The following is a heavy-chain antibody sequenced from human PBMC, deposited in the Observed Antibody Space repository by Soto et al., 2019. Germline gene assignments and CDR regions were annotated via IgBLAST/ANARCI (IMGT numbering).Heavy chain of an antibody. D-gene: IGHD3-3*01. V-gene: IGHV1-46*01. CDR3: ARDRASVFGVVGGGDAFDI. J-gene: IGHJ3*02. CDR2: INPSGGST. Sequence: ASVQVSCKASGYTFTSYEMHWVRQAPGQGLEWMGIINPSGGSTSYAQKFQGRVTMTRDTSTSTVYMELSSLRSEDTAVYYCARDRASVFGVVGGGDAFDIWGQGTMVTVSS. CDR1: GYTFTSYE.